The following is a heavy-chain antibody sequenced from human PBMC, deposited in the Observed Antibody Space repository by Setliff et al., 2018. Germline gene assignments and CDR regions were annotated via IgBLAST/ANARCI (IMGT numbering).Heavy chain of an antibody. CDR2: IYTDGSSA. D-gene: IGHD6-25*01. Sequence: PGGSLRLSCVASGFKFDDHAMHWVRQAPGKGLVWVSRIYTDGSSATYADSVKGRFTVSRDNAKNTLYLQMNSLRAEDTAVYYCARGNSGGDYWGQGTLVTVSS. V-gene: IGHV3-74*01. CDR3: ARGNSGGDY. J-gene: IGHJ4*02. CDR1: GFKFDDHA.